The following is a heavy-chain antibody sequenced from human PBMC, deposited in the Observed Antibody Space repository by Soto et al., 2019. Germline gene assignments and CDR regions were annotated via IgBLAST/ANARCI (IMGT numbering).Heavy chain of an antibody. J-gene: IGHJ6*02. CDR1: GGTFSSYA. Sequence: SVKVSCKASGGTFSSYAISWVRQAPGQGLEWMGGIIPIFGTANYAQKFQGRVTITADKSTSTAYMELSSLRSEDTAVYYCAACPKKDGGRCYRRGVDYYYGMHVCGPGTTVTVSS. D-gene: IGHD2-15*01. CDR3: AACPKKDGGRCYRRGVDYYYGMHV. V-gene: IGHV1-69*06. CDR2: IIPIFGTA.